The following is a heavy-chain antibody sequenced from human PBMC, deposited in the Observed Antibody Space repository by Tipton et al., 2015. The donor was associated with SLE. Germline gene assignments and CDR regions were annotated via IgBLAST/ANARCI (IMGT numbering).Heavy chain of an antibody. J-gene: IGHJ6*02. D-gene: IGHD2-21*01. V-gene: IGHV4-39*07. CDR1: GGSISRTSHY. CDR3: ARHHGNGGIGYYYYGLDV. CDR2: IDNIGKT. Sequence: PGLVKPSETLSLTCSVSGGSISRTSHYWWAWIRQPPGGGLEFIGSIDNIGKTYYNPSLKGRVTISVDTSKNQFSLNLSSVTAADTAMYYCARHHGNGGIGYYYYGLDVWGQGTTVTVSS.